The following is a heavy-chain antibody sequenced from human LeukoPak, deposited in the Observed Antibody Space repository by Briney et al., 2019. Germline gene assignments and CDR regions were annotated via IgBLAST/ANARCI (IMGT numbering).Heavy chain of an antibody. J-gene: IGHJ2*01. CDR1: GDSISSGGYY. CDR2: IYHSGST. V-gene: IGHV4-30-2*01. D-gene: IGHD6-6*01. Sequence: SETLSLTCTVSGDSISSGGYYWSWIRQPPGKGLEWIGYIYHSGSTYYNPSLKSRVTISVDRSKNQFSLKLSSVTAADTAVYYCARQYSSSLGYFDLWGRGTLVTVSS. CDR3: ARQYSSSLGYFDL.